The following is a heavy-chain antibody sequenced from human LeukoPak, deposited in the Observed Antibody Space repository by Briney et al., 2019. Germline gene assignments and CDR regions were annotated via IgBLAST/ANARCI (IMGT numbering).Heavy chain of an antibody. CDR3: VRYSGDADY. J-gene: IGHJ4*02. CDR2: IRSKIYGGTT. CDR1: GFTFDNYA. D-gene: IGHD5-12*01. V-gene: IGHV3-49*03. Sequence: QPGRSLRLSCTASGFTFDNYAMSWFRQAPGKGLEWVGFIRSKIYGGTTEYAAFVKGRFTISRDDSKSMAYLQMTSLKSEDTAVYYRVRYSGDADYWGQGTLVTVSS.